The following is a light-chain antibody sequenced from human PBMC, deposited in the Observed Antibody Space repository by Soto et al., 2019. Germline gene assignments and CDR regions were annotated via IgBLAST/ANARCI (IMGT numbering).Light chain of an antibody. J-gene: IGLJ1*01. CDR1: SSDVGGYNY. V-gene: IGLV2-14*01. Sequence: SGLTQTASVSGSPGQSITISCTGTSSDVGGYNYVSWYQQHPGKAPKLMIYAVTDRPSGVSSRFSGSKSGNTASLTISGLQAEDEADYYCSSYTSSSTLFGTGTKVTVL. CDR2: AVT. CDR3: SSYTSSSTL.